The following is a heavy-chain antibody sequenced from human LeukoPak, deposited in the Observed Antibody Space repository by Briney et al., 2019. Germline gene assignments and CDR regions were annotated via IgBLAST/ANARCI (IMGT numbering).Heavy chain of an antibody. CDR1: GFTFSNYY. CDR3: ERSGGDYFPFDY. V-gene: IGHV3-11*01. J-gene: IGHJ4*02. D-gene: IGHD4-17*01. CDR2: ISSSGSNI. Sequence: PGGSLRLSCAASGFTFSNYYMSWIRQAPGKGLEWVSYISSSGSNIYYADSVKGRFTISRDNAKNSLYLQMNSLRAEDTAVYYCERSGGDYFPFDYWGQGTLVTVSS.